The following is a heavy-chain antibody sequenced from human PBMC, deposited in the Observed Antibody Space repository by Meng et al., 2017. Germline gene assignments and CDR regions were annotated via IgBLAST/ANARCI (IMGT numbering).Heavy chain of an antibody. D-gene: IGHD5-18*01. Sequence: QPVQPCVELKTPGASVKVSCKATGYNFTSYAMNWVRQAPGQGLEWMGWINTNTGNPTYAQGFTGRFVFSLDTSVSTAYLQISSLKAEDTAVYYCAREPYGYFTDYWGQGTLVTVSS. V-gene: IGHV7-4-1*02. CDR2: INTNTGNP. CDR1: GYNFTSYA. CDR3: AREPYGYFTDY. J-gene: IGHJ4*02.